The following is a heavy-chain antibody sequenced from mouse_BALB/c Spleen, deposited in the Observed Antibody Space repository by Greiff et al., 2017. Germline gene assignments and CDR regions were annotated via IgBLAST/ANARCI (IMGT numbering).Heavy chain of an antibody. Sequence: VQLQQSGPQLVRPGASVKISCKASGYSFTSYWMHWVKQRPGQGLEWIGMIDPSDSETRLNQKFKDKATLTVDKSSSTAYMQLSSPTSEDSAVYYCARSNRYGWYFDVWGAGTTVTVSS. D-gene: IGHD2-14*01. CDR3: ARSNRYGWYFDV. CDR1: GYSFTSYW. CDR2: IDPSDSET. J-gene: IGHJ1*01. V-gene: IGHV1S127*01.